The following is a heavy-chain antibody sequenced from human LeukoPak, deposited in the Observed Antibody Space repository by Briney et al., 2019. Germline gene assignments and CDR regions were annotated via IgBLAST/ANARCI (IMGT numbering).Heavy chain of an antibody. CDR2: IIPIFGTA. Sequence: SVKVSCKASGYTFTSYGISWVRQAPGQGLEWMGGIIPIFGTANYAQKFQGRVTITADKSTSTAYMELSSLRSEDTAVYYCARDRGYSYGQYYYCYYMDVWGKGTTVTVSS. V-gene: IGHV1-69*06. CDR3: ARDRGYSYGQYYYCYYMDV. J-gene: IGHJ6*03. D-gene: IGHD5-18*01. CDR1: GYTFTSYG.